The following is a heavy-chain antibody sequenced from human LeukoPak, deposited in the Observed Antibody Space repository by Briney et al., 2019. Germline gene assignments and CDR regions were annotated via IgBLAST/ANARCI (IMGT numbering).Heavy chain of an antibody. CDR3: ARGGYDPTNFDY. J-gene: IGHJ4*02. CDR2: MNPNSGNT. V-gene: IGHV1-8*01. CDR1: GYTFTSYD. D-gene: IGHD5-12*01. Sequence: ASVKVPCKASGYTFTSYDINWVRQATGQGLEWMGWMNPNSGNTGYAQKFQGRVTMTRNTSISTAYMELSSLRSEDTAVYYCARGGYDPTNFDYWGQGTLVTVSS.